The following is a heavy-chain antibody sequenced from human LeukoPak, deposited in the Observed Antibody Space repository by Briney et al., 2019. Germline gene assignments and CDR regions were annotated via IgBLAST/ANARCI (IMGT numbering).Heavy chain of an antibody. CDR2: INHSGST. J-gene: IGHJ4*02. CDR1: GGSFSGYY. Sequence: PSETLSLTCAVYGGSFSGYYWGWIRQPPGKGLEWIGEINHSGSTNYNPSLKSRVTISVDTSKNQFSLKLSSVTAADTAVYYCAREIVVGAAYFDYWGQGTLVTVSS. V-gene: IGHV4-34*01. D-gene: IGHD1-26*01. CDR3: AREIVVGAAYFDY.